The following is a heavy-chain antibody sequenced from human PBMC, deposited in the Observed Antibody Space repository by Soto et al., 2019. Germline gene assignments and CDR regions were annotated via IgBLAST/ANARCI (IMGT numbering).Heavy chain of an antibody. CDR3: ARERDQSVGAIFGVVIGNYYYGMDV. CDR2: IWYDGSNK. V-gene: IGHV3-33*01. J-gene: IGHJ6*02. D-gene: IGHD3-3*01. Sequence: QVQLVESGGGVVQPGRSLRLSCAASGFTFSSYGMHWVRQAPGKGLEWVAVIWYDGSNKYYADSVKGRFTISRDNSKNTLYLQMNSLRAEDTAVYYCARERDQSVGAIFGVVIGNYYYGMDVWGQGTTVTVSS. CDR1: GFTFSSYG.